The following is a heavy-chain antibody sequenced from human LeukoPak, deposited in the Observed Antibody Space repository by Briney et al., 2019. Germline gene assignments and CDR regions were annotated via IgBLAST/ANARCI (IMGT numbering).Heavy chain of an antibody. V-gene: IGHV4-59*08. CDR1: GGSISSHY. CDR2: MYYSRSP. J-gene: IGHJ4*02. D-gene: IGHD2-15*01. Sequence: TSHSLSLTCTVSGGSISSHYWSWIRQPRGEGLEWIGYMYYSRSPNYNPSLKSRVTISVDTSKNHLSLKLTSVTAADTAVYYCARSGHCSGGSCYATGLVEYWGQGTLVTVSS. CDR3: ARSGHCSGGSCYATGLVEY.